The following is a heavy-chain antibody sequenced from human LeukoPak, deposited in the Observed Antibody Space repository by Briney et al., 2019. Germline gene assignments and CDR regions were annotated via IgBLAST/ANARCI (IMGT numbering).Heavy chain of an antibody. CDR2: ISGSDGST. D-gene: IGHD5-12*01. CDR3: AKFYSGYDTVDY. V-gene: IGHV3-23*01. J-gene: IGHJ4*02. Sequence: GGSLRLSCAASGFTFSSYAMSWVRHAPGKGLECVSAISGSDGSTYYADSVKGRFTISRDNSKNTLYLQMNSLRAEDTAVYYCAKFYSGYDTVDYWGQGTLVTVSS. CDR1: GFTFSSYA.